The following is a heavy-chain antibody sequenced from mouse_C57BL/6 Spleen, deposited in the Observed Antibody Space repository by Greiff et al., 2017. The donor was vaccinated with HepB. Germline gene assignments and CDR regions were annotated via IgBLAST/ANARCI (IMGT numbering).Heavy chain of an antibody. J-gene: IGHJ3*01. Sequence: VQLQQPGAELVKPGASVKISCKASGYSFTGYYMNWVKQSPEKSLEWIGEINPSTGGTTYNQKFKAKATLTVDKSSSTAYMQLKSLTSEDSAVYYCARSVTTVVEPFAYWGQGTLVTVSA. D-gene: IGHD1-1*01. CDR3: ARSVTTVVEPFAY. CDR1: GYSFTGYY. CDR2: INPSTGGT. V-gene: IGHV1-42*01.